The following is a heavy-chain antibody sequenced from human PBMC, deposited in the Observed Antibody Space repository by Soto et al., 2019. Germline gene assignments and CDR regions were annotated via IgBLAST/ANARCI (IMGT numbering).Heavy chain of an antibody. CDR1: GESLTGYY. V-gene: IGHV4-34*01. D-gene: IGHD6-6*01. CDR2: IHHSGSI. CDR3: ARRHVAARSYYFDY. Sequence: QVQLQKWGTGLLKPSETLALNCGVYGESLTGYYWSWIRQSPGKTLEWIGEIHHSGSINHIPSLKSRHRISVDTTNNQFSLRLTSVTDADAGIYFSARRHVAARSYYFDYWGQGNLVIVSS. J-gene: IGHJ4*02.